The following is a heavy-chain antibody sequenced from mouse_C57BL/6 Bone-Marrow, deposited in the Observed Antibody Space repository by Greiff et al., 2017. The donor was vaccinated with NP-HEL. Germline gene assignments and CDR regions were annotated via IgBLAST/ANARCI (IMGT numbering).Heavy chain of an antibody. J-gene: IGHJ4*01. Sequence: VESGEGLVKPGGSLKLSCAASGFTFSSYAMSWVRQTPEKRLEWVAYISSGGDYIYYADTVKGRFTISRDNARNTLYLQMSSLKSEDTAMYYCTRGRYYYAMDYWGQGTSVTVSS. CDR3: TRGRYYYAMDY. CDR1: GFTFSSYA. CDR2: ISSGGDYI. D-gene: IGHD1-1*01. V-gene: IGHV5-9-1*02.